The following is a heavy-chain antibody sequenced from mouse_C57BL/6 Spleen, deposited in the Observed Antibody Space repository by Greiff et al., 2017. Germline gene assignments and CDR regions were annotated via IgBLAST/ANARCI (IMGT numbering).Heavy chain of an antibody. CDR2: IDPETGGT. CDR3: KRSADNYYAMDY. J-gene: IGHJ4*01. CDR1: GYTFTDYE. D-gene: IGHD1-2*01. Sequence: QVQLKQSGAELVRPGASVTLSCKASGYTFTDYEMHWVKQTPVHGLEWIGAIDPETGGTAYNQKFKGKAILTADKSSSTAYMELRSLTSEDSAVYYWKRSADNYYAMDYWGQGTSVTVSS. V-gene: IGHV1-15*01.